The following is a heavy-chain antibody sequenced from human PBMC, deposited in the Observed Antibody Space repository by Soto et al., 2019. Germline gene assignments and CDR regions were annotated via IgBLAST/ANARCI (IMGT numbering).Heavy chain of an antibody. J-gene: IGHJ4*02. CDR2: ISYDGSNK. CDR3: ARDQRSSSGGYFDY. Sequence: GGALRLACAASVFTFSSYAMHWVRQAPGKGLEWVAVISYDGSNKYYADSVKGRFTISRDNSKNTLYLQMNSLRAEDTAVYYCARDQRSSSGGYFDYWGQGTLVTVSS. V-gene: IGHV3-30-3*01. D-gene: IGHD3-10*01. CDR1: VFTFSSYA.